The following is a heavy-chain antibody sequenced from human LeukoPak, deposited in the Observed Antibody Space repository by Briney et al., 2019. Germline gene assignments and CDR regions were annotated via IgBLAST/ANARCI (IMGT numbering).Heavy chain of an antibody. J-gene: IGHJ4*02. Sequence: GASVKVSCKASGYTFTSYDINWVRQATGQGLEWMGWMNPNSGNTGYAQKFQGRVTITRNTSISTAYMELSSLRSEDTAVYYCARRNHYDSKEIDYWGQGTLVTVSS. V-gene: IGHV1-8*03. CDR1: GYTFTSYD. CDR2: MNPNSGNT. D-gene: IGHD3-22*01. CDR3: ARRNHYDSKEIDY.